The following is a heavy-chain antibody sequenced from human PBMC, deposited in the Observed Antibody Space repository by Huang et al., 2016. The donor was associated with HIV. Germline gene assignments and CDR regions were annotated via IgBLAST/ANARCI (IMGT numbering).Heavy chain of an antibody. CDR3: ARDGLRGRLMTRSLDY. V-gene: IGHV3-48*01. CDR2: ISSGRTTI. CDR1: GFIFNIYS. D-gene: IGHD3-10*01. Sequence: EVQLVESGGDLVQPGGSLRLSCAASGFIFNIYSMNWVGQVPGEGLELVSYISSGRTTISYADSVKGRFTISRDNAKNSLYLQMNSLRAEDTAVYYCARDGLRGRLMTRSLDYWGQGTLVTVSS. J-gene: IGHJ4*02.